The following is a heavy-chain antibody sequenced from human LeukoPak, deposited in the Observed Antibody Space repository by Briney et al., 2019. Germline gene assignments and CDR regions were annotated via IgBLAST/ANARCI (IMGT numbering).Heavy chain of an antibody. Sequence: GGSLRLSCAASGFTFSTYAMSWVRQAPGRGLEWVSSFTGSGGSTYYADSVKGRFTISRDNSKTTLYLQMNSLRAEDTAVYYCAKDLGMQIWFPLWGQGTLVTVS. D-gene: IGHD5-18*01. CDR2: FTGSGGST. V-gene: IGHV3-23*01. J-gene: IGHJ4*02. CDR3: AKDLGMQIWFPL. CDR1: GFTFSTYA.